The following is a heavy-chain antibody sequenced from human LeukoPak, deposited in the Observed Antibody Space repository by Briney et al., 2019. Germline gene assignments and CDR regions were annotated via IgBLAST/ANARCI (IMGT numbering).Heavy chain of an antibody. D-gene: IGHD6-19*01. Sequence: AASVKVSCKASGYTFTSYGISWVRQAPGQGLEWMGWINPNSGGTNSAQKFQGRVTMTRDTSISTAYMELSRLRSDDTAVYCCAPLDGVAVVPYWGQGTLVTVSS. CDR1: GYTFTSYG. V-gene: IGHV1-2*02. CDR3: APLDGVAVVPY. J-gene: IGHJ4*02. CDR2: INPNSGGT.